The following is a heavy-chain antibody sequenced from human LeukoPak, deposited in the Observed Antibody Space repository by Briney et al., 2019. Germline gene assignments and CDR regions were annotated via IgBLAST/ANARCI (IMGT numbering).Heavy chain of an antibody. CDR1: GGSINRYY. CDR2: IYYSWRT. Sequence: SETLSLTCTVSGGSINRYYWRWMRQPPGKRLEWIGYIYYSWRTSHKPSLKTRVTISVDTSKNQFSLKLSSVTAADTAVYYCARDLGVMVRAFDIWGQGTMVSVSS. D-gene: IGHD5-18*01. J-gene: IGHJ3*02. V-gene: IGHV4-59*01. CDR3: ARDLGVMVRAFDI.